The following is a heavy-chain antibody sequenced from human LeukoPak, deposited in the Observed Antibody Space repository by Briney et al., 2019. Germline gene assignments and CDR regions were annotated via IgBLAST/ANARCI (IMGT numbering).Heavy chain of an antibody. CDR2: IYYSGST. Sequence: SETLSLTCTVSGGSISSYYWSWIRQPPGRGLEWIGYIYYSGSTNYNPSLKSRVTISVDTSKNQFSLKLSSVTAADTAVYYCASLSSSWYYFDYWGQGTLVTVPT. V-gene: IGHV4-59*01. CDR1: GGSISSYY. D-gene: IGHD6-13*01. J-gene: IGHJ4*02. CDR3: ASLSSSWYYFDY.